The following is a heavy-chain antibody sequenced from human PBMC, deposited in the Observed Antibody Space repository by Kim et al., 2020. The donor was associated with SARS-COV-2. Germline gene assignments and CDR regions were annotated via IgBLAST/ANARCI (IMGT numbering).Heavy chain of an antibody. Sequence: SETLSLTCTVSGGSISSSSYYWGWIRQPPGKGLEWIGSIYYSGSTYYNPSLKSRVTISVDTSKNQFSLKLSSVTAADTAVYYCARDYFDYYDSSGYYFLNWFDPWGQGTLVTVSS. D-gene: IGHD3-22*01. CDR2: IYYSGST. CDR3: ARDYFDYYDSSGYYFLNWFDP. J-gene: IGHJ5*02. V-gene: IGHV4-39*07. CDR1: GGSISSSSYY.